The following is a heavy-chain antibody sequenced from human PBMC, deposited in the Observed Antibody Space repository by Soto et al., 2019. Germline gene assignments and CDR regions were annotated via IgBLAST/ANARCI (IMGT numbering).Heavy chain of an antibody. CDR1: GFTVSNYS. D-gene: IGHD3-22*01. CDR2: ISRNGGYT. CDR3: ARQSHYSSGYSVDY. Sequence: EVHLVESGGGLVQPGGSLRLSCAASGFTVSNYSMHWVRQAPGKGLEYVSAISRNGGYTYYANSVKGRFTIARDNSKNTLALQMDSLRAEDMAVYYCARQSHYSSGYSVDYWGQGTLVTVSS. V-gene: IGHV3-64*01. J-gene: IGHJ4*02.